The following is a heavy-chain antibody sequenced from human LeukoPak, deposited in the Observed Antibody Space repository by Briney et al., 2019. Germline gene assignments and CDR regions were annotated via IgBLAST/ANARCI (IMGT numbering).Heavy chain of an antibody. J-gene: IGHJ6*02. CDR1: GYTFTSYG. CDR3: ARDIVVVVAATHYYYGMDV. D-gene: IGHD2-15*01. Sequence: ASVKVSCKASGYTFTSYGISWVRQAPGQGREWMGWISAYNGNTNYAQKLQGRVTMTTDTSTSTAYMELRSLRSDDTAVYYCARDIVVVVAATHYYYGMDVWGQGTTVTVSS. V-gene: IGHV1-18*01. CDR2: ISAYNGNT.